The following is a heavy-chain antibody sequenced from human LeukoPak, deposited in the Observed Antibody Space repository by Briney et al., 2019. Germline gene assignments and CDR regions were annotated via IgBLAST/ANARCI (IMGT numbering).Heavy chain of an antibody. CDR2: IYPDESNI. J-gene: IGHJ4*02. CDR3: ARLFSGGDSPYFDY. CDR1: GYPFSNYW. Sequence: GESLKISCMGSGYPFSNYWIGWVRQMPGKGLEWMGIIYPDESNIRYSLSFQGQVTISADKSISTAYLQWSSLKASDTAIYYCARLFSGGDSPYFDYWGQGTLVTVSS. D-gene: IGHD4-23*01. V-gene: IGHV5-51*01.